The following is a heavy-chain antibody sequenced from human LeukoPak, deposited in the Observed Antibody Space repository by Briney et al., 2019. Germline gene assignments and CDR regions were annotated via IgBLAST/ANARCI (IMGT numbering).Heavy chain of an antibody. V-gene: IGHV3-23*01. Sequence: GGSLRLSCAASGFTFSSYAMSWVRQAPGKGLEWVSLISGSGGGTYYADSVKGRFPIFRDNSKNTLYLQKNSLRAEDTAIYYCAKLGGDSDNWYFDLWGRGTLVTVSS. CDR3: AKLGGDSDNWYFDL. CDR2: ISGSGGGT. CDR1: GFTFSSYA. D-gene: IGHD4-23*01. J-gene: IGHJ2*01.